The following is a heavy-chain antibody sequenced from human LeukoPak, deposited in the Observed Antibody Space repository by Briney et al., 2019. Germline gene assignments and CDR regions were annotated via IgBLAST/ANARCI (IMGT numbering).Heavy chain of an antibody. Sequence: SETLSLTCTVSGGSISSYYWSWIRQPPGKGLEWIGYIYYSGSTNYNPSLKSRVTISVDTSKNQFSLKLSSVTAADTAVYYCARDPEESWFDPWGQGALVTVSS. V-gene: IGHV4-59*01. CDR2: IYYSGST. CDR3: ARDPEESWFDP. CDR1: GGSISSYY. J-gene: IGHJ5*02.